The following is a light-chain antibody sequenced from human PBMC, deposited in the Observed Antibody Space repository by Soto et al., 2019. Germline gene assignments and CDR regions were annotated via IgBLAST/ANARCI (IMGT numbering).Light chain of an antibody. CDR2: GAS. V-gene: IGKV3-15*01. J-gene: IGKJ4*01. Sequence: EIVMTQSPATLSVSPGERATLSCRASQSVSSNLAWYQQKPGQAPRLLIYGASTRATGIPARFSGSGSGTEFTLPISSLQSEDCALYYCQQYNNWPPITFGGGTKGEIK. CDR1: QSVSSN. CDR3: QQYNNWPPIT.